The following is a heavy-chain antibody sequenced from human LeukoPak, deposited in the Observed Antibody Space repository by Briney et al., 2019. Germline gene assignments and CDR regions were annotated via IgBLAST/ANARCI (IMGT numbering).Heavy chain of an antibody. J-gene: IGHJ4*02. Sequence: PSETLPLTCAVYGGSFSGYYWSWIRQPPGKGLEWIGEINHSGSTNYNPSLKSRVTISVDTSKNQFSLELSSVTAADTAVYYCARGYDSSGYYDYWGQGTLVTVSS. CDR2: INHSGST. V-gene: IGHV4-34*01. D-gene: IGHD3-22*01. CDR3: ARGYDSSGYYDY. CDR1: GGSFSGYY.